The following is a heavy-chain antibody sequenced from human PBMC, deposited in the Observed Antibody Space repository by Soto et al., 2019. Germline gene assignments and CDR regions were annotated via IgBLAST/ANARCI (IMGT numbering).Heavy chain of an antibody. CDR2: ISSSSSYI. V-gene: IGHV3-21*04. CDR3: ARDGFLSAQLLTDY. Sequence: PGGSLRLSCAASGFTFSSYSMNWVRQAPGKGLEWVSSISSSSSYIYYADSVKGRFTISRDNAKNSLYLQMNSLRAEDTAVYYCARDGFLSAQLLTDYWGQGTLVTVSS. J-gene: IGHJ4*02. CDR1: GFTFSSYS. D-gene: IGHD1-26*01.